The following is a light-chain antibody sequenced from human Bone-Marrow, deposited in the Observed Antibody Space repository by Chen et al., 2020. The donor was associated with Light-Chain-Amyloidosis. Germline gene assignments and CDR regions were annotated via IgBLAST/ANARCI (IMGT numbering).Light chain of an antibody. CDR2: NDT. Sequence: SYELTQPPSVSVSPGQTARITCSGAILPTKYAYWYQQKPGQAPVLVINNDTWRPPGDCDRFCGSGSRTTATLTIRGVQAEDEADSYCQSAENSGTYEVIFGGGTKVTVL. CDR1: ILPTKY. CDR3: QSAENSGTYEVI. J-gene: IGLJ2*01. V-gene: IGLV3-25*03.